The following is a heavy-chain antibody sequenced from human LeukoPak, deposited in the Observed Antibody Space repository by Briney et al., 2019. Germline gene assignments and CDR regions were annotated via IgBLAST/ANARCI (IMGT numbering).Heavy chain of an antibody. CDR3: ARDPSIAVAGTRHDY. CDR1: GYTFTSYG. Sequence: ASVKVSCKASGYTFTSYGISWVRQAPGQGLEWMGWISAYNGNTNYAQKFQGRVIMTRDTSISTAYMELSRLRSDDTAVYYCARDPSIAVAGTRHDYWGQGTLVTVSS. J-gene: IGHJ4*02. D-gene: IGHD6-19*01. CDR2: ISAYNGNT. V-gene: IGHV1-18*01.